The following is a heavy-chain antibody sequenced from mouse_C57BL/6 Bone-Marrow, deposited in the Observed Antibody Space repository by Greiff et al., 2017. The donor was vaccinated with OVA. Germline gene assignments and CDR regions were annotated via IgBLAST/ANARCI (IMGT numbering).Heavy chain of an antibody. Sequence: VQLQQPGAELVMPGASVKLSCKASGYTFTSYWMHWVKQRPGQGLEWIGEIDPSDSYTNYNQKFKGKSTLTVDKSSSTAYKRLSSLTTEDSAVSYCAIEGYDVDWYFDVWGTGTTVTVSS. V-gene: IGHV1-69*01. J-gene: IGHJ1*03. CDR1: GYTFTSYW. CDR2: IDPSDSYT. CDR3: AIEGYDVDWYFDV. D-gene: IGHD2-2*01.